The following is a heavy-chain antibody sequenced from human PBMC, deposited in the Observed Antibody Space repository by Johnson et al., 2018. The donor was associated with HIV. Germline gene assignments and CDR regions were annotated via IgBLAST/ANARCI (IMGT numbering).Heavy chain of an antibody. CDR3: ARDELYRMYALTALDI. Sequence: VQLVESGGGLVQPGGSLRLSCAVSGFSIRNFWMTWVRQAPGKGLEWLANIKEDGSEKNYVDSVKCRFTISRDNAKNSLYLQMNSLRAEDTAKYYCARDELYRMYALTALDIWGQGTMVIVSS. D-gene: IGHD2-15*01. V-gene: IGHV3-7*05. CDR1: GFSIRNFW. J-gene: IGHJ3*02. CDR2: IKEDGSEK.